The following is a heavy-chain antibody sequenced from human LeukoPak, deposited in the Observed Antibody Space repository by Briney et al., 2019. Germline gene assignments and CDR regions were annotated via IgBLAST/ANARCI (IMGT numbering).Heavy chain of an antibody. Sequence: GGSLRLSCVASGFYFGGHAMHWLRQAPGKGLEWVAYITYGSDTIFYADSVKGRFTVSRDNAKNSLYLQMDSLRAEDTAVYYCEGAAAAVDYWGQGTLVTVSS. CDR2: ITYGSDTI. CDR1: GFYFGGHA. D-gene: IGHD6-13*01. V-gene: IGHV3-48*04. J-gene: IGHJ4*02. CDR3: EGAAAAVDY.